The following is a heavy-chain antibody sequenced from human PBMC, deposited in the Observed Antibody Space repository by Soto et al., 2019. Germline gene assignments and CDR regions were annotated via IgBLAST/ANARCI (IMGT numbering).Heavy chain of an antibody. CDR3: ARSSSVGTTYYYYGMDV. CDR2: ISYDGSNK. Sequence: GGFLRLSCEASRFTFSSYGMHWVRQAPGKGPEWVAVISYDGSNKYNADSVKGRFTISRDNSKNTLYLQMNSLRAEDTAVYYCARSSSVGTTYYYYGMDVWGQGTTVTVSS. CDR1: RFTFSSYG. J-gene: IGHJ6*02. V-gene: IGHV3-30-3*01. D-gene: IGHD2-2*01.